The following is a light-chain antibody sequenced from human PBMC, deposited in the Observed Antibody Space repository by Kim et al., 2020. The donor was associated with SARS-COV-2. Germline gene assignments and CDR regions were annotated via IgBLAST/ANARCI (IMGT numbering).Light chain of an antibody. V-gene: IGKV1-33*01. CDR2: DAS. J-gene: IGKJ4*01. Sequence: ASVGDRVTITCRASRDVRHYLAWYQQKPGKVPKILIYDASNLQERVPSRFSGSGSGTRFTLTISSLQPEDIATYYCQQYDNLPLTFGGGTKVDIK. CDR3: QQYDNLPLT. CDR1: RDVRHY.